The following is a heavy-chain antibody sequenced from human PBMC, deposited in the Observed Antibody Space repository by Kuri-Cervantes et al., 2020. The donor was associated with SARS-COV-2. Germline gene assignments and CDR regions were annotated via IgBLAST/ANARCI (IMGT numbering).Heavy chain of an antibody. J-gene: IGHJ6*03. D-gene: IGHD6-13*01. Sequence: GGSLRLSCAASGFTFDDYAMHWVRQAPGKGLEWVSGISWNSGSIGYADSVKGRFTISRDNSKNTLYLQMDNLRAEDRAVYYCAKDLIAAAGNDYFYMDVWGTGTTVTVSS. V-gene: IGHV3-9*01. CDR2: ISWNSGSI. CDR1: GFTFDDYA. CDR3: AKDLIAAAGNDYFYMDV.